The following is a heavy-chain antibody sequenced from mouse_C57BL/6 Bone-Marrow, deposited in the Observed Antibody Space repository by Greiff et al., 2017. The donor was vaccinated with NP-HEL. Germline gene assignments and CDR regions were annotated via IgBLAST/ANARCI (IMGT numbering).Heavy chain of an antibody. V-gene: IGHV1-69*01. J-gene: IGHJ3*01. CDR1: GYTFTSYW. Sequence: QVQLQQPGAELVMPGASVKLSCKASGYTFTSYWMHWVKQRPGQGLEWIGEIDPSDSYTNYNQKFKGKTTLTVDKSSSTAYMQLSSLTSEDSAVYYCARDCDFWFAYWGQGTLVTVSA. CDR3: ARDCDFWFAY. CDR2: IDPSDSYT. D-gene: IGHD2-4*01.